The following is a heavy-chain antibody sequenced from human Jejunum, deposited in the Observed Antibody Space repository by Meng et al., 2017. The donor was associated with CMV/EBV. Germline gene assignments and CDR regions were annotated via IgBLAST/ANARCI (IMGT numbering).Heavy chain of an antibody. CDR3: ARVGGAQHGDFDF. J-gene: IGHJ4*02. CDR2: INHSGST. D-gene: IGHD4-17*01. V-gene: IGHV4-34*01. CDR1: GESFSGYY. Sequence: QQWGSGLLKPSETLPLACNVYGESFSGYYWTWIRQPPGKGLEWIGEINHSGSTNYNPSLKSRVTILVDTSKRQFSLRLSFVTAADTAVYYCARVGGAQHGDFDFWGQGTLVTVSS.